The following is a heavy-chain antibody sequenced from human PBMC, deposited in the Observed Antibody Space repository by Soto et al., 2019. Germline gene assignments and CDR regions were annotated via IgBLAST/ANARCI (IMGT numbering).Heavy chain of an antibody. J-gene: IGHJ6*02. CDR3: TKDDGYNDSTYYHYFGMDG. V-gene: IGHV3-30*18. CDR1: GFTFSGYY. CDR2: ISYDGSTE. Sequence: GGSLRLSCAASGFTFSGYYMHWVRQAPGKGLEWVAVISYDGSTEYYADSVMGRFTSSRDNSANRLFLQMNSLRPEDTAVYYCTKDDGYNDSTYYHYFGMDGWGQGTTVTVA. D-gene: IGHD5-12*01.